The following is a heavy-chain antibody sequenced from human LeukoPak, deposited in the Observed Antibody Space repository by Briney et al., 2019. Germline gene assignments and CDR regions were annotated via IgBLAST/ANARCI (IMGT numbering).Heavy chain of an antibody. D-gene: IGHD6-19*01. CDR3: ARVTQWLFDY. V-gene: IGHV3-53*01. CDR1: GFTVSSNY. Sequence: GGSLRLSCAASGFTVSSNYMSWVRQAPGKGLEWVSVIYSGGSTYYADSVKGRFTTSRDNSKNTLYLQMNSLRAEDTAVYYCARVTQWLFDYWGQGTLDTVSS. CDR2: IYSGGST. J-gene: IGHJ4*02.